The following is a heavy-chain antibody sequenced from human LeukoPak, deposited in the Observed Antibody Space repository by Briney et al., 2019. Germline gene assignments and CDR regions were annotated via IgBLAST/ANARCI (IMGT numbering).Heavy chain of an antibody. J-gene: IGHJ4*02. D-gene: IGHD3-10*01. CDR2: INHSGST. CDR1: GGSFSGYY. CDR3: ATLYYYGSGSYYNDY. Sequence: SETLSLTCAVYGGSFSGYYWSWIRQPPGKGLEWIGEINHSGSTNYNPSLKSRVTISVDTSKNQFSLKLSSVTAADTAVYYCATLYYYGSGSYYNDYWGQGTLVTVSS. V-gene: IGHV4-34*01.